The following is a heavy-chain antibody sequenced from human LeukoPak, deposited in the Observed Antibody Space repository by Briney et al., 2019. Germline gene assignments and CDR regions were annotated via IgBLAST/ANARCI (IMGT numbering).Heavy chain of an antibody. CDR1: GYTFTSYG. Sequence: GASVKVSXKASGYTFTSYGISWVRQAPGHGLERIGWISAYNGNTNYAQKLQGRVTMTTDTSTSTAYMELRSLRSDDTAAYYGARERGEHSGDYDYWGQGTLVTVSS. J-gene: IGHJ4*02. CDR3: ARERGEHSGDYDY. V-gene: IGHV1-18*01. D-gene: IGHD4-17*01. CDR2: ISAYNGNT.